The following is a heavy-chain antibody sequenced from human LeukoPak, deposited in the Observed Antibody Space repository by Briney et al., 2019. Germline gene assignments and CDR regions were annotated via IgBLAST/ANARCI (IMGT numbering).Heavy chain of an antibody. J-gene: IGHJ4*02. CDR1: GFTFSACA. CDR3: AKARGATYGTYYFDY. Sequence: PGRSLRLSCAASGFTFSACAMHWVRQAPGKGLEWVAVISYDGNNKYYADSVKGRFTISRDNSKNTLYLQMNSLRAEDTAVYYCAKARGATYGTYYFDYWGQGTLVTVSS. D-gene: IGHD4/OR15-4a*01. V-gene: IGHV3-30*07. CDR2: ISYDGNNK.